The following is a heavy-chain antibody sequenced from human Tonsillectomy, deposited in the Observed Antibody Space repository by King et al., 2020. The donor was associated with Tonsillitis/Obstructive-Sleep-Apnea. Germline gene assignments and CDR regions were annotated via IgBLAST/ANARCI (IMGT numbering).Heavy chain of an antibody. CDR2: MYSGGST. Sequence: VQLVESGGGLIQPGGSLRLSFAASGFTVSSNYMSWVRQAPGKGLEWVSVMYSGGSTYYADSVKGRFTISREHSKNTLYLQMNSLRAEDTAVYYFARDVEGLDYWGQGTLVTVSS. J-gene: IGHJ4*02. CDR3: ARDVEGLDY. D-gene: IGHD5-24*01. V-gene: IGHV3-53*01. CDR1: GFTVSSNY.